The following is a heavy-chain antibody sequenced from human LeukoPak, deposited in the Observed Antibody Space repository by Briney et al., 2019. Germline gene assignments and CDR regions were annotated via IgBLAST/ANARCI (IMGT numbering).Heavy chain of an antibody. Sequence: GGSLRLSCAASGFTFSSYAMHWVRQAPGKGLEYVSAISSNGGSTYYANSVKGRFTVSRDNSKNMMYLQMDSLRAEDTAVYYCASSSCGGDCYSNYYYGMDVWGQGPRSPSP. CDR2: ISSNGGST. V-gene: IGHV3-64*01. CDR1: GFTFSSYA. J-gene: IGHJ6*02. D-gene: IGHD2-21*02. CDR3: ASSSCGGDCYSNYYYGMDV.